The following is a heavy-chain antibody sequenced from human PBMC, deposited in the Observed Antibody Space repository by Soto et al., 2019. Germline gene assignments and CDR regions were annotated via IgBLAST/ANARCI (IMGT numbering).Heavy chain of an antibody. CDR2: IYATGTT. V-gene: IGHV4-4*07. Sequence: PSETLSLTCTVSGASISGFYWSWIRKSAGKGLEWIGRIYATGTTDYNHSLKSRVMMSVDTSKKQFSLKLRSVTAADTPVYYCVRDGTKTLRDWLDPWGQGISVTVSS. CDR3: VRDGTKTLRDWLDP. CDR1: GASISGFY. D-gene: IGHD1-1*01. J-gene: IGHJ5*02.